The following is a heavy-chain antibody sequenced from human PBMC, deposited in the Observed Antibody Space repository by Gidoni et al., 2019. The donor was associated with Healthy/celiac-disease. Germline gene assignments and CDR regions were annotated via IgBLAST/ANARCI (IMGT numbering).Heavy chain of an antibody. CDR1: GATFGGLA. D-gene: IGHD3-3*01. V-gene: IGHV3-73*02. J-gene: IGHJ3*02. Sequence: EVQLGESGGGLGQPGGSLKLSCAAPGATFGGLALHWVRRASGKGLEWVGRIRSKANSSATAYAASVKGRFTISRDDSKNTAYLQMNSLKTEDTAVYYCTNLYDFWSGYPRDAFDIWGQGTMVTVSS. CDR3: TNLYDFWSGYPRDAFDI. CDR2: IRSKANSSAT.